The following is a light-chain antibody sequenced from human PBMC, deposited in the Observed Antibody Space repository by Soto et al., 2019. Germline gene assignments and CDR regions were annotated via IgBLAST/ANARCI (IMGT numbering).Light chain of an antibody. CDR2: AAS. CDR1: QSISSW. J-gene: IGKJ1*01. V-gene: IGKV1-5*01. CDR3: QQYNSYQGT. Sequence: DIQMTQSPSTLSASVGDRVTITCRASQSISSWLAWYQQKPGKAPKLLIYAASSLESGVPSRFSGSGSGTEFILTISSLQPDDFATYYCQQYNSYQGTFGQGTKVEIK.